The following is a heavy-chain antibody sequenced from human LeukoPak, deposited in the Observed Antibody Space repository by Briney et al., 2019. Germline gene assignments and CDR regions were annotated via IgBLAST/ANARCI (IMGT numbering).Heavy chain of an antibody. V-gene: IGHV3-53*01. J-gene: IGHJ5*02. D-gene: IGHD7-27*01. CDR2: IYSGGSK. Sequence: GGSLRLSCAASGFTVSSNYMSWVRQAPGKGLEWVSVIYSGGSKYYADSVKGRFTIFRDNSKNTLYLQMNSLRAEDTAVYYCARDRRNWGFDPWGQGTLVTVSS. CDR3: ARDRRNWGFDP. CDR1: GFTVSSNY.